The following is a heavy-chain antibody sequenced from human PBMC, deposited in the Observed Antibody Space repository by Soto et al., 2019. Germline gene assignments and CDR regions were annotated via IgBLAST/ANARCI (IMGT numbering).Heavy chain of an antibody. CDR1: GFTFSSYA. CDR2: ISGSGGST. J-gene: IGHJ3*02. Sequence: GGSLRLSCAASGFTFSSYAMSWVRQAPGKGLEWVSAISGSGGSTYYADSVKGRFTISRDNSKNTLYLKMNSLRAEDTAVYYCAKDQGIAAAGTKLVLDAFDIWGQGTMVTVSS. D-gene: IGHD6-13*01. V-gene: IGHV3-23*01. CDR3: AKDQGIAAAGTKLVLDAFDI.